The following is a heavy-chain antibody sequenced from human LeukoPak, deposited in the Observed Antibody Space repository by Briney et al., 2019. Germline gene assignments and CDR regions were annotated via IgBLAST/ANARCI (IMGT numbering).Heavy chain of an antibody. D-gene: IGHD1-7*01. V-gene: IGHV4-59*01. J-gene: IGHJ4*02. Sequence: SETLSLTCIVSGGSISGCYWSWIRQPPGRGLEWIGYNSDTGTSIYNPSLKNPLSMLVDTSKNHFYLNLTSVTAADTAIYYCARTRTYLDYWGQGALVTVSS. CDR3: ARTRTYLDY. CDR2: NSDTGTS. CDR1: GGSISGCY.